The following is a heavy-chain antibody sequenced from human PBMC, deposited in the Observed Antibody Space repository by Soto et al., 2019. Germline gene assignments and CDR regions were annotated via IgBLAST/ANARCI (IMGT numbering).Heavy chain of an antibody. V-gene: IGHV3-23*01. Sequence: GGSLRLSCAASGFTFRNYAFNWVRQAPGKGLEWVSAISGDGATTFYGDSVRGRFTFSRDNSKNTLYLQMNSLRAEDTAVYYCARISSTSSTTYWGQGTLVTVSS. CDR3: ARISSTSSTTY. CDR1: GFTFRNYA. D-gene: IGHD6-6*01. J-gene: IGHJ4*02. CDR2: ISGDGATT.